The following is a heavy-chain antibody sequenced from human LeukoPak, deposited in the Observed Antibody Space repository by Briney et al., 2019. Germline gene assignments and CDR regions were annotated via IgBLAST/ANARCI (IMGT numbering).Heavy chain of an antibody. Sequence: ASVKVSCKASGGTFSSYSVSWVRQAPGQGPEWMGTIIPMFGTTKHPQKFQDRVTMTTDESTTTVYMELSGLRSEDTAVYYCARPMSGRWLEPPFQFWGQGTLVTVSS. CDR2: IIPMFGTT. J-gene: IGHJ4*02. CDR1: GGTFSSYS. CDR3: ARPMSGRWLEPPFQF. D-gene: IGHD5-24*01. V-gene: IGHV1-69*05.